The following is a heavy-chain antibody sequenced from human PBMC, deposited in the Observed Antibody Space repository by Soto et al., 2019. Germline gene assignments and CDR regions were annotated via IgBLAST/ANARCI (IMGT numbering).Heavy chain of an antibody. CDR3: ARDTASKTRYCYYGDMYL. CDR1: GFTFSSYS. D-gene: IGHD5-18*01. CDR2: ISSSSSTI. Sequence: EVQLVESGGGLVQPGGSLRLSCAASGFTFSSYSMNWVRQAPGKGLEWVSYISSSSSTIYYADSVKGRFTISRHNAKNSLYLQTTRLRAEGTAVYYCARDTASKTRYCYYGDMYLLGKGTTVTVS. V-gene: IGHV3-48*01. J-gene: IGHJ6*03.